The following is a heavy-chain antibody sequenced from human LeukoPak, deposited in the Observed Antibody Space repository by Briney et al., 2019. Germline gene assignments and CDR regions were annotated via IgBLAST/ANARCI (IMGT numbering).Heavy chain of an antibody. D-gene: IGHD1-1*01. CDR3: AKGDWNDVPGYYYYGMDV. Sequence: PGGSLRLSCAASGFTFSSYGMHWVRQAPGKGLEWVAVISYDGSNKYYADSMKGRFTISRDNSKNTLYLQMNSLRAEDTAVYYCAKGDWNDVPGYYYYGMDVWGQGTTVTVSS. J-gene: IGHJ6*02. CDR2: ISYDGSNK. CDR1: GFTFSSYG. V-gene: IGHV3-30*18.